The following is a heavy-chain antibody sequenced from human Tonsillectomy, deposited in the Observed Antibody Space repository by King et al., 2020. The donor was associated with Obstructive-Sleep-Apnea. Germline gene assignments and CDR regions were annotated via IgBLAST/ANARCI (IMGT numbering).Heavy chain of an antibody. V-gene: IGHV4-31*03. CDR3: AGGDLGSCSGGNCTNWFDP. J-gene: IGHJ5*02. CDR1: GGSISSDDYC. CDR2: IYYSGST. Sequence: LQLQESGPGLVKPSQTLSLTCTVSGGSISSDDYCWGWIRQHPGQGLEWIGYIYYSGSTYYNPSLKSRLIISVDTSKNQFSLKLNSVTAADTAVYYCAGGDLGSCSGGNCTNWFDPWGQGTLVTGSP. D-gene: IGHD2-15*01.